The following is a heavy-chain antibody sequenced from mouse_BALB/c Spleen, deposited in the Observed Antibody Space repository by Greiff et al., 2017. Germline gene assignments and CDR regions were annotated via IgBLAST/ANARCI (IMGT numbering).Heavy chain of an antibody. Sequence: VQLQQSGAELMKPGASVKISCKATGYTFSSYWIEWVKQRPGHGLEWIGEILPGSGSTNYNEKFKGKATFTADTSSNTAYMQLSSLTSEDSAVYYCARFRGWLLLNFDVGGAGTTVTVSS. J-gene: IGHJ1*01. CDR2: ILPGSGST. CDR3: ARFRGWLLLNFDV. D-gene: IGHD2-3*01. V-gene: IGHV1-9*01. CDR1: GYTFSSYW.